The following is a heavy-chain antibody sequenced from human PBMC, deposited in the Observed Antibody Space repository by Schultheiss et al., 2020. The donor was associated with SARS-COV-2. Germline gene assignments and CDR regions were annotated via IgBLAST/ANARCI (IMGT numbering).Heavy chain of an antibody. Sequence: GGSLRLSCTASGFTFGDYAMSWFRQAPGKGLEWVAVISYDGSNKYYADSVKGRFTISRDNSKNTLYLQMNSLRAEDTAVYYCVKDRGSVATIMEGFDYWGQGTLVTVSS. CDR1: GFTFGDYA. CDR3: VKDRGSVATIMEGFDY. CDR2: ISYDGSNK. V-gene: IGHV3-30*04. D-gene: IGHD5-12*01. J-gene: IGHJ4*02.